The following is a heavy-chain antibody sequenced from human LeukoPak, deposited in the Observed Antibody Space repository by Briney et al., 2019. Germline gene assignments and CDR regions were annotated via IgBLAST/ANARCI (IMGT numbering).Heavy chain of an antibody. J-gene: IGHJ4*02. V-gene: IGHV3-7*04. Sequence: PGGSLRLSCAASGFTFSDYYMDWVRQAPGKGLEWGANIKYDGSEKYYVDSVRGRFTISRDNAKNSLYLQMNSLAPEDAAVYFCAKDCSGGRGYDYWGQGTLFTVSS. CDR3: AKDCSGGRGYDY. CDR2: IKYDGSEK. D-gene: IGHD2-15*01. CDR1: GFTFSDYY.